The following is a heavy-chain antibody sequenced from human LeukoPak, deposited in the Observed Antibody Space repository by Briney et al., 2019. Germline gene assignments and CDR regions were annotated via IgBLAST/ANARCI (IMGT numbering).Heavy chain of an antibody. Sequence: PGGSLRLSCAASGFTFSSYAMTWVRQAPGKGLEWVSGISAIGDSTYYADSVKGRFTISRDNSKNTLYLQMNSLRAEDTAVYYCAMSYYYYTSGSYWSFDSCGQGTLVTVSS. CDR1: GFTFSSYA. J-gene: IGHJ4*02. CDR3: AMSYYYYTSGSYWSFDS. D-gene: IGHD3-10*01. CDR2: ISAIGDST. V-gene: IGHV3-23*01.